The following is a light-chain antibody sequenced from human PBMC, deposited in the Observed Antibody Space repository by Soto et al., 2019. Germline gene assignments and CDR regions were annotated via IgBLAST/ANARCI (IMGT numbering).Light chain of an antibody. Sequence: QSALTQPPSASGSPGQSVTIPCTGTSSDVGGYKYVSWYQQHPGKAPKLMIFEVSRRPSGVPDRFSGSKSGNTASLTVSGLQAEDEADYYCSSYAGRNTWVFGGGTKLTVL. CDR2: EVS. CDR3: SSYAGRNTWV. V-gene: IGLV2-8*01. CDR1: SSDVGGYKY. J-gene: IGLJ3*02.